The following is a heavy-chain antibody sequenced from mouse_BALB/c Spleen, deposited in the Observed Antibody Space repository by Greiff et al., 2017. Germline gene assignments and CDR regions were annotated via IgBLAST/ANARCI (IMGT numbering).Heavy chain of an antibody. CDR1: GFTFSSYA. J-gene: IGHJ4*01. V-gene: IGHV5-6-5*01. Sequence: EVQGVESGGGLVKPGGSLKLSCAASGFTFSSYAMSWVRQTPEKRLEWVASISSGGSTYYPDSVKGRFTISRDNARNILYLQMSSLRSEDTAMYYCARGRGGYYAMDYWGQGTSVTVSS. CDR2: ISSGGST. CDR3: ARGRGGYYAMDY.